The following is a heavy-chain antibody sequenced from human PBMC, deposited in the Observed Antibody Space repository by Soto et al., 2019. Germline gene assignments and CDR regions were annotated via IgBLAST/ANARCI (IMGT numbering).Heavy chain of an antibody. Sequence: GGSLRLSCAASGFTVSSNYMSWVRQAPGKGLEWVSVMYSGGSTYYADSVKGRFTISRDISKNTLYLQMNSLRAEDTAVYYCARVALPRGGGAFDIWCQGRMVTVSS. CDR3: ARVALPRGGGAFDI. J-gene: IGHJ3*02. D-gene: IGHD3-10*01. CDR2: MYSGGST. CDR1: GFTVSSNY. V-gene: IGHV3-53*01.